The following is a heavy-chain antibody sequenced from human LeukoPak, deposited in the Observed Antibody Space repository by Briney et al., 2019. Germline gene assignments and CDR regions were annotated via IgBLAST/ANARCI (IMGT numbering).Heavy chain of an antibody. V-gene: IGHV3-23*01. CDR3: AKGGTKYYDILTAKGYYFDY. CDR1: GFTVSSNY. J-gene: IGHJ4*02. CDR2: IRGSGGGS. D-gene: IGHD3-9*01. Sequence: GGSLRLSCAASGFTVSSNYMSWVRQAPGKGLEWVSFIRGSGGGSYYADSVKGRFTISRDNSKNTLYLQMNSLRADDTALYYCAKGGTKYYDILTAKGYYFDYWGQGSLVTVSS.